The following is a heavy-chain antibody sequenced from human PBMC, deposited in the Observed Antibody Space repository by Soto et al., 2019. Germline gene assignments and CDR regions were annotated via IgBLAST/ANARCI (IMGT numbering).Heavy chain of an antibody. CDR3: ARDKGSTFYGMEV. V-gene: IGHV3-30-3*01. J-gene: IGHJ6*02. Sequence: GGSLRLSCAASGFTFSSYAMHWIRQAPGKGLEWVAVISYDGSNKYYADSVKGRFTISRDNSKNTLYLQMNSLRAEGTAVYYCARDKGSTFYGMEVWGQGTTVTVSS. CDR1: GFTFSSYA. CDR2: ISYDGSNK. D-gene: IGHD1-1*01.